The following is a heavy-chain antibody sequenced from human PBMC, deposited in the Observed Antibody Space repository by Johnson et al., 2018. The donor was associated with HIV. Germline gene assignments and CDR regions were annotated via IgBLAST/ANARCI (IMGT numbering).Heavy chain of an antibody. J-gene: IGHJ3*02. CDR2: IKQDGSEK. Sequence: VQLVESGGGLIQPGGSLRLSCAASGFTVSSNYMSWVRQAPGKGLEWVANIKQDGSEKYYVDSVKGRFTIFRDNAKNSLYLQMNSLRAEDTAVYYCAKDWAYSSSWYDEGLAFDIWGQGTMVTVSS. CDR3: AKDWAYSSSWYDEGLAFDI. D-gene: IGHD6-13*01. CDR1: GFTVSSNY. V-gene: IGHV3-7*04.